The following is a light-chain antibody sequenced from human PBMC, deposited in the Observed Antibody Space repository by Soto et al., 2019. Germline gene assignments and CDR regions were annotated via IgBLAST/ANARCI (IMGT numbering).Light chain of an antibody. Sequence: QSVLTQPPSVSGAPGQRVTISCTGSSSNIGAGFNVHWYQYIPGTAPRLLIYDNDNRPSGVPDRFSGSKSGTSASLAISGLQAEDEAHYYCQSFWMFGGGTKLTVL. CDR2: DND. CDR1: SSNIGAGFN. V-gene: IGLV1-40*01. CDR3: QSFWM. J-gene: IGLJ3*02.